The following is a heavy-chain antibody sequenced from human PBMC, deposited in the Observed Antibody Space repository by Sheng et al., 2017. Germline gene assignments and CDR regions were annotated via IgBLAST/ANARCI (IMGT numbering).Heavy chain of an antibody. J-gene: IGHJ4*02. D-gene: IGHD6-13*01. V-gene: IGHV4-34*01. CDR2: INHSGST. CDR3: ARARYSSSWFHFDY. Sequence: QVQLQQWGAGLLKPSETLSLTCAVYGGSFSGYYWSWIRQPPGKGLEWIGEINHSGSTNYNPSLKSRVTISVDTSKNQFSLKLSSVTAADTAVYYCARARYSSSWFHFDYWGQGTLVTVSS. CDR1: GGSFSGYY.